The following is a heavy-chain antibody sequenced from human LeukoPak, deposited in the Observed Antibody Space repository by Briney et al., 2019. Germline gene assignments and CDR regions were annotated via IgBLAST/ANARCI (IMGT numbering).Heavy chain of an antibody. CDR3: ARHRGQVDGSGSYYLDY. V-gene: IGHV4-34*01. Sequence: PSETLSLTCAVYGGSFSGYYWSWIRQPPGKGLEWIGEINNSGSTNYNPSLKSRVTISVDTSKNQFSLKLSSVTPADTAVYYCARHRGQVDGSGSYYLDYWGQGTLVTVSS. CDR2: INNSGST. J-gene: IGHJ4*02. CDR1: GGSFSGYY. D-gene: IGHD3-10*01.